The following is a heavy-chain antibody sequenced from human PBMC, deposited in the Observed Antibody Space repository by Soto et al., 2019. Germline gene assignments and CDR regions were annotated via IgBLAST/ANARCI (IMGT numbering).Heavy chain of an antibody. CDR3: ARSPLRYFDPSMYYFDY. D-gene: IGHD3-9*01. CDR1: GFTFSSYG. V-gene: IGHV3-33*01. J-gene: IGHJ4*02. Sequence: GGSLRLSCAASGFTFSSYGMHWVRQAPGKGLEWVAVIWYDGSNKYYADSVKGRFTISRDNSKNTLYLQMNSLRAEDTAVYYCARSPLRYFDPSMYYFDYWGQGTLVTVSS. CDR2: IWYDGSNK.